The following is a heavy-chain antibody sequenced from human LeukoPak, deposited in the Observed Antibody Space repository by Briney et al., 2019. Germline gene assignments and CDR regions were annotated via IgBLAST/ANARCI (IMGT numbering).Heavy chain of an antibody. D-gene: IGHD3-10*01. CDR1: GYTFTSYG. CDR3: ARGLHEVGSGSYYNVPNFSVDY. Sequence: ASVKVSCKASGYTFTSYGISWVRQAPGQGLEWTGWISAYNGNTNYAQKLQGRVTMTTDTSTSTAYMELRSLRSDDTAVYYCARGLHEVGSGSYYNVPNFSVDYWGQGTLVTVSS. J-gene: IGHJ4*02. V-gene: IGHV1-18*01. CDR2: ISAYNGNT.